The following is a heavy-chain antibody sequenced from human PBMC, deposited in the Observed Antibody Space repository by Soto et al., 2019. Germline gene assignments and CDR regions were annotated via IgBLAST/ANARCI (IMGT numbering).Heavy chain of an antibody. Sequence: SETLSLTCAVSGYSISSGYYWGWIRQPPGKGLEWIGSIYHSGSTYYNPSLKSRVTISVDTSKNQFSLKLSSVTAADTAVYYCARDRRGYSYGVDYWGQGTRVTVSS. V-gene: IGHV4-38-2*02. CDR3: ARDRRGYSYGVDY. J-gene: IGHJ4*02. CDR2: IYHSGST. D-gene: IGHD5-18*01. CDR1: GYSISSGYY.